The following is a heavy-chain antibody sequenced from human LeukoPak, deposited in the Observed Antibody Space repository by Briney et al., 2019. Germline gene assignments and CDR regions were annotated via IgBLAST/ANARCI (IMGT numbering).Heavy chain of an antibody. CDR1: GFTFSSYA. J-gene: IGHJ6*02. Sequence: GGSLRLSCAASGFTFSSYAMSWVRQAPGKGLEWVSSISSSSSYIYYADSVKGRFTISRDNAKNSLYLQMNSLRAEDTAVYYCARVSTPYYYGMDVWGQGTTVTVSS. CDR3: ARVSTPYYYGMDV. CDR2: ISSSSSYI. V-gene: IGHV3-21*01. D-gene: IGHD2-2*01.